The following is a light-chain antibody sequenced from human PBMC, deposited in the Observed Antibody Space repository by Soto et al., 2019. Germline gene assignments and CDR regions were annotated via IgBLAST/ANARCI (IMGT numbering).Light chain of an antibody. CDR2: HAS. CDR3: QQYSIFPWT. J-gene: IGKJ1*01. V-gene: IGKV1-5*01. Sequence: DIQMTQFPSSLSASIGDRVTITCRASQSVSNWLAWYQQKPGKAPKLLIYHASTLESGVPSRFSGSGSGTEFTLTISRLQPDDFATYFCQQYSIFPWTFGQGTKVDVK. CDR1: QSVSNW.